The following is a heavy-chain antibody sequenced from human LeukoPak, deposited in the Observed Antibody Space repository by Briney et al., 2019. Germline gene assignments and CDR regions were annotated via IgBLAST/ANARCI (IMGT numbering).Heavy chain of an antibody. Sequence: PSQTLSLTCAVSGGSISSGGYSWSWIRQPPGKGLEWIGYIYHSGSTYYNPSLKSRVTISVDRSKNQFSLKLSSVTAADTAVYYCARAGEQLGNWFDPWGQGTLVTVSS. CDR1: GGSISSGGYS. CDR2: IYHSGST. V-gene: IGHV4-30-2*01. D-gene: IGHD6-6*01. CDR3: ARAGEQLGNWFDP. J-gene: IGHJ5*02.